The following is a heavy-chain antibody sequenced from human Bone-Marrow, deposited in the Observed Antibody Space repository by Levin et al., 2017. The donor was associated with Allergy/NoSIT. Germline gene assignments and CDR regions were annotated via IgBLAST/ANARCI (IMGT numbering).Heavy chain of an antibody. V-gene: IGHV3-23*01. CDR1: GFPFSSYA. J-gene: IGHJ4*02. D-gene: IGHD3-9*01. CDR3: AKNQCLTGLYQFDY. CDR2: ITGSGDKT. Sequence: LSLTCEASGFPFSSYAMGWVRQAPGKGLEWVAAITGSGDKTYYADSVKGRFTVSRDNSQNTLYLQMNSLRVEDTAVYYSAKNQCLTGLYQFDYWGQGTLVTVSS.